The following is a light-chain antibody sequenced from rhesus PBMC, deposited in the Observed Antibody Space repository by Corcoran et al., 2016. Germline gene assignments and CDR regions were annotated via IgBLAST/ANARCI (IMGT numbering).Light chain of an antibody. CDR2: ENH. CDR3: QSYDSSLSAYI. CDR1: SPNIAGYY. V-gene: IGLV1-85*01. J-gene: IGLJ1*01. Sequence: QSVLTQPPSVSGAPGQRVTISCTGSSPNIAGYYVQWYQQLPGTAPKLLIYENHKRPSGVSDRFSGSQSGTSASLTITGLQSEDEADYYCQSYDSSLSAYIFGVGTRLTVL.